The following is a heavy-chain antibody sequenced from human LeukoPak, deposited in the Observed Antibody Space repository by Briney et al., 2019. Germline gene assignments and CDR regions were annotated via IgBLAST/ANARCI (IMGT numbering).Heavy chain of an antibody. CDR2: IKQDGSEK. CDR1: GFTFSSYW. J-gene: IGHJ6*02. V-gene: IGHV3-7*01. D-gene: IGHD6-13*01. CDR3: ARSLAAAGTRNSDYYYGMDV. Sequence: GGSLRLSCAASGFTFSSYWMSWVRQAPGKGLEWVANIKQDGSEKYYVDSVKGRFTISRDNAKNSLYLQMNSLRAEDTAVYYCARSLAAAGTRNSDYYYGMDVWGQGTTVTVSS.